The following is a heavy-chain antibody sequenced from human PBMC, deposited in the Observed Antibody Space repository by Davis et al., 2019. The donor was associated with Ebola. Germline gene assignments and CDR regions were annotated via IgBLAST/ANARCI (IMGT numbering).Heavy chain of an antibody. CDR2: IDISSSTM. Sequence: GGSLRPSCAAPGFTFSSYTMNWARQVPGKGLEWISYIDISSSTMDYADSVKGRFTISRDNDKNTLYLQMNSLRDEDTAVYYCARGYGSGRHLDYWGQGTLVTVSS. V-gene: IGHV3-48*02. J-gene: IGHJ4*02. CDR1: GFTFSSYT. D-gene: IGHD3-10*01. CDR3: ARGYGSGRHLDY.